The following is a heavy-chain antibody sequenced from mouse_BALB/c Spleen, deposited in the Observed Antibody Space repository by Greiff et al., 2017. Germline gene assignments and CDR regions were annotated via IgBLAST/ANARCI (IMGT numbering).Heavy chain of an antibody. CDR2: INPSSGYT. D-gene: IGHD1-1*01. CDR3: LLLRTLYAMDY. Sequence: QVQLQQSAAELARPGASVKMSCKASGYTFTSYTMHWVKQRPGQGLEWIGYINPSSGYTEYNQKFKDKTTLTADKSSSTAYMQLSSLTSEDSAVYYCLLLRTLYAMDYWGQGTSVTVSS. V-gene: IGHV1-4*02. J-gene: IGHJ4*01. CDR1: GYTFTSYT.